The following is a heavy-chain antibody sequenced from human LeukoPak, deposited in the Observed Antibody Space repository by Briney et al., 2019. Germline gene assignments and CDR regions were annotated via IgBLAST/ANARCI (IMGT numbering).Heavy chain of an antibody. CDR2: INPNSGGT. CDR1: GYTFTRYY. CDR3: ARGAVATSRKYYYYYYYMDV. J-gene: IGHJ6*03. Sequence: ASVKVSCKASGYTFTRYYMHWVRQAPGQGLEWMGWINPNSGGTNYAQKFQGRVTMTRDTSISTAYMELSRLRSDDTAVYYCARGAVATSRKYYYYYYYMDVWGKGTTVTVSS. D-gene: IGHD5-12*01. V-gene: IGHV1-2*02.